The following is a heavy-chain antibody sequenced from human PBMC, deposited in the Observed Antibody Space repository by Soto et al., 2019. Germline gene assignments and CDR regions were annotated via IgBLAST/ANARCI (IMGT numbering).Heavy chain of an antibody. J-gene: IGHJ6*04. D-gene: IGHD6-19*01. CDR1: GYTFTSYY. Sequence: QVQLEQSGAEVKKPGASVKVSCKASGYTFTSYYMHWVRQAPGQGLEWMGIINPSGGSTSYAQKFQGRVSMTRDKSTSTVYMELSSLRSEYTAVYYCARDGYSSGWATNYCSYGMDVWGEGITVTVSS. CDR2: INPSGGST. CDR3: ARDGYSSGWATNYCSYGMDV. V-gene: IGHV1-46*01.